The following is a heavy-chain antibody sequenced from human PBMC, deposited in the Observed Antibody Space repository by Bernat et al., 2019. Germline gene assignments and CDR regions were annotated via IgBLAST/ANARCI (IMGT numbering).Heavy chain of an antibody. CDR1: GFTFSSYA. CDR2: ISYDGSNK. D-gene: IGHD4-23*01. J-gene: IGHJ4*02. V-gene: IGHV3-30*04. Sequence: QVQLVESGGGVVQPGRSLRLSCAASGFTFSSYAMHWVRQAPGKGLEWVAVISYDGSNKYYADSVKGRFTISRDNSKNTLYLQMNSLRAEDTAVYYCAKERMAVTFDYWGQGTLVTVSS. CDR3: AKERMAVTFDY.